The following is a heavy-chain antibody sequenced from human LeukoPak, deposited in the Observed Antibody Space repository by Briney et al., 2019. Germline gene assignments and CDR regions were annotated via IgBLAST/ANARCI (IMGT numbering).Heavy chain of an antibody. J-gene: IGHJ6*03. CDR3: ARGGYCSGGSCRNYYMDV. Sequence: GGSLRLSCAASGFTFSSHAMSWVRQAPGPGLEPVANIKQDGSEKYYVDSVKGRFTIPRDNAKNSLYLQMNSLRAEDTAVNYCARGGYCSGGSCRNYYMDVWGKGTTVTVSS. V-gene: IGHV3-7*01. CDR2: IKQDGSEK. D-gene: IGHD2-15*01. CDR1: GFTFSSHA.